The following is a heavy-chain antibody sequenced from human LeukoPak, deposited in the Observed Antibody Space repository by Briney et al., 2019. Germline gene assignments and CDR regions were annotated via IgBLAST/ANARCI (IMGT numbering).Heavy chain of an antibody. V-gene: IGHV4-34*01. CDR2: VRHSGST. CDR3: AGATATGTGRAFHY. CDR1: GESITAYY. J-gene: IGHJ4*02. Sequence: SQTLSLTCAVYGESITAYYWTWIRQPPGKRLEWIGEVRHSGSTNYNPSLKSRVTMSVDMSKNQFSLKLNSVTAADTAAYYCAGATATGTGRAFHYWAQGNLVPVSS. D-gene: IGHD3-10*01.